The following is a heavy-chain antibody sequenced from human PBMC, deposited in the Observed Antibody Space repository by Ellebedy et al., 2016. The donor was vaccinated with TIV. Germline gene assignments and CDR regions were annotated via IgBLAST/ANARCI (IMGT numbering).Heavy chain of an antibody. D-gene: IGHD6-13*01. J-gene: IGHJ4*02. CDR3: ATSIAAAGTNPFDY. CDR1: GYTFSSFF. Sequence: AASVKVSCKASGYTFSSFFMHWVRQAPGQGLEWMGIINPSGGSTSYAQKLQGRVTMTRDTSTSTVYMELSSLRSEDTAVYYCATSIAAAGTNPFDYWGQGTLVTVSS. V-gene: IGHV1-46*04. CDR2: INPSGGST.